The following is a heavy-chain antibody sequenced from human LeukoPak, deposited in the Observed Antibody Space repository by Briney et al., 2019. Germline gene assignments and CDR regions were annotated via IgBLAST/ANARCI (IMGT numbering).Heavy chain of an antibody. CDR3: ARGSGWLTPN. Sequence: PSETLSLTCSVSGDSSSHYYWSWFRQPPGKGLEWIGLIHTSGSTNYNPSLQSRVTMSLDTSNSHFSLKQDSVTAADTAIYYCARGSGWLTPNGGRETLVTVAS. CDR2: IHTSGST. D-gene: IGHD4/OR15-4a*01. J-gene: IGHJ4*02. CDR1: GDSSSHYY. V-gene: IGHV4-4*09.